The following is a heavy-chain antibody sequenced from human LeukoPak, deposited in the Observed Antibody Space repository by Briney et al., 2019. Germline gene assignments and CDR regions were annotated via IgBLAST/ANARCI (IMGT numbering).Heavy chain of an antibody. Sequence: PSETLSLTCTVSGVSMSSYFWSWIRQPPGKGLEWIGSVFYSGTTYFNPSFNSRLTISIDTSKNQFSLKLRSVTAADTAVYYCARSVRRGFNFDYWGQGTLVIVSS. CDR3: ARSVRRGFNFDY. V-gene: IGHV4-59*05. J-gene: IGHJ4*02. CDR1: GVSMSSYF. D-gene: IGHD5-12*01. CDR2: VFYSGTT.